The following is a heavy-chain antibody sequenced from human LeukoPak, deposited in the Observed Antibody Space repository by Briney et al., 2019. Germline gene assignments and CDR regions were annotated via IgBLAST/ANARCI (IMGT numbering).Heavy chain of an antibody. CDR2: IYYSGST. Sequence: SETLSLTCTVSGGSISSGGYYWSWIRQHLGKGLEWIGYIYYSGSTYYNPSLKSRVTISVDTSKNQFSLKLSSVTAADTAVYYCARDRRIVRGADVWGQGTTVTVSS. J-gene: IGHJ6*02. V-gene: IGHV4-31*03. CDR3: ARDRRIVRGADV. CDR1: GGSISSGGYY. D-gene: IGHD3-10*02.